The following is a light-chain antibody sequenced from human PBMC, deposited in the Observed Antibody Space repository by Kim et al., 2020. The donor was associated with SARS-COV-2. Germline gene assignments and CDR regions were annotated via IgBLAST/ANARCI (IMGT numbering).Light chain of an antibody. V-gene: IGKV1-27*01. CDR1: QDIASY. CDR3: EKYKNAPRT. Sequence: ASVGDRVTITGRASQDIASYVAWYQQTPGTVPRLLISAASTLQSGVPSRFSGSGSGTEFTLTINGLQPEDFATYYCEKYKNAPRTFGQGTKVDIK. J-gene: IGKJ1*01. CDR2: AAS.